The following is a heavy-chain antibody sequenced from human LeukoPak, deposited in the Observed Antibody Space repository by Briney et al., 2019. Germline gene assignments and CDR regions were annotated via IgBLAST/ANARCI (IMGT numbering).Heavy chain of an antibody. CDR2: ISSSGSTI. J-gene: IGHJ6*03. CDR3: AWWSSDYMDV. V-gene: IGHV3-48*03. Sequence: GRSLRLSCAASGFTFSSYEMNWVRQAPGKGLEWVSYISSSGSTIYYADSVKGRFTISRDNAKNSLFLQMNSLRVEDTAVYYCAWWSSDYMDVWGKGTTVTISS. D-gene: IGHD1-26*01. CDR1: GFTFSSYE.